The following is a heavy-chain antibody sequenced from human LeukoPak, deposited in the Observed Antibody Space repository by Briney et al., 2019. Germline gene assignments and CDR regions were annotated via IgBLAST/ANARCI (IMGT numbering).Heavy chain of an antibody. J-gene: IGHJ5*01. CDR2: FSGNGHTT. V-gene: IGHV3-43*01. Sequence: PGGSLRLSCAAPGFQFRDYTMHWVRQAPGKSLEWVSLFSGNGHTTYYADSVKGRFTISRDTSKNSIYLQMNSLRPEDSALYYCAKEGDTMFFDSWGQGTLVTVSS. CDR1: GFQFRDYT. D-gene: IGHD3-3*01. CDR3: AKEGDTMFFDS.